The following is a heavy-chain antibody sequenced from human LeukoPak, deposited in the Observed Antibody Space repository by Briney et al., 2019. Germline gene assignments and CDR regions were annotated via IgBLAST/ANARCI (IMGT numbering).Heavy chain of an antibody. Sequence: GGSLRLSCTVSGFTVSSNYGMSWVRQAPGKGLEWVSAVSGNGGSSFYADSVKGRFTISRDNSKNTLFLQVDSLRAEDSAIYYCARRKVGGTGDYWGQGTQVTVSS. CDR2: VSGNGGSS. V-gene: IGHV3-23*01. J-gene: IGHJ4*02. CDR3: ARRKVGGTGDY. D-gene: IGHD1-26*01. CDR1: GFTVSSNYG.